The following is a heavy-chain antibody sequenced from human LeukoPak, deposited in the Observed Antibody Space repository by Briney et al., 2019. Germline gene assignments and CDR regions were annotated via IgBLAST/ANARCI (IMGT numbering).Heavy chain of an antibody. V-gene: IGHV4-59*01. CDR3: AREGTAGTAFDI. J-gene: IGHJ3*02. CDR1: GGSISSYS. Sequence: KTSETLSLTCTVSGGSISSYSWSWIRQPPGKGLEWIGYIYYSGSTNYNPSLKSRVTISVDTSKNQFSLKLSSVTAADTAVYYCAREGTAGTAFDIWGQGTMVTVSS. CDR2: IYYSGST. D-gene: IGHD6-13*01.